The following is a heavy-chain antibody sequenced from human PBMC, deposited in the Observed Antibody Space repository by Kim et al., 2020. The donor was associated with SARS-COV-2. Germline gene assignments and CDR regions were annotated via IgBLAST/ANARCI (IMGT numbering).Heavy chain of an antibody. D-gene: IGHD3-10*01. V-gene: IGHV4-39*02. Sequence: SETLSLTCTVSGASISSSVYYWTWIRQSPGKGLEWIGTIYYTGSTYYNPSLKSRVTISVDTSKNHFSLKLSSVTAADTAVYYCATRHFYGSGRYGLDVWGQGTTVTVSS. CDR2: IYYTGST. CDR3: ATRHFYGSGRYGLDV. CDR1: GASISSSVYY. J-gene: IGHJ6*02.